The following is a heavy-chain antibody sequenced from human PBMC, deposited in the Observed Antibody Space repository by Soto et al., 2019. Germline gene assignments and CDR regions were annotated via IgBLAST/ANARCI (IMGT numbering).Heavy chain of an antibody. D-gene: IGHD2-15*01. J-gene: IGHJ6*02. CDR3: GSEERDVVAVVAATKSGMDV. CDR2: INPNSGGT. CDR1: GYTFTGYY. V-gene: IGHV1-2*04. Sequence: ASVKVSGKASGYTFTGYYMHWGRQAPGQGREGMGWINPNSGGTNYAKKFQGWVTMTRDTSISTAYMELSRLRSDDTAVYYCGSEERDVVAVVAATKSGMDVWGQGTTVTVSS.